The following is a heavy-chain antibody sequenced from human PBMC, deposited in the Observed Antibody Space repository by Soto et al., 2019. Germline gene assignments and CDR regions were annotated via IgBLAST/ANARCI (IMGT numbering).Heavy chain of an antibody. V-gene: IGHV3-30-3*01. CDR2: VSYDGSNN. D-gene: IGHD3-10*01. J-gene: IGHJ4*02. CDR1: GFTFSSFG. CDR3: ARDSDPRMVWEVLTDDFDH. Sequence: QVQLVESGGGEVQPRRSLRLSCAASGFTFSSFGMHWVRQAPGQGLEWVAVVSYDGSNNYYANSVKGRFTISRDNSKNLLFLQMNSLTLEDTALYYCARDSDPRMVWEVLTDDFDHWGQGTLVTVSS.